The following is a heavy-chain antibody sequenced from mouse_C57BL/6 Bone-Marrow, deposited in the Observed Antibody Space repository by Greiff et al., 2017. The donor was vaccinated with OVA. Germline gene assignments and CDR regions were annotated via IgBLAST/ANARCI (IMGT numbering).Heavy chain of an antibody. CDR3: ARDRGYGSSYPYYYAMDY. Sequence: EVKLVESGGGLVKPGGSLKLSCAASGFTFSSYAMSWVRQTPEKRLEWVATISDGGSYTYYPDNVKGRFTISRDNAKNNLYLQMSHLKSEDTAMYYCARDRGYGSSYPYYYAMDYWGQGTSVTVSS. V-gene: IGHV5-4*01. J-gene: IGHJ4*01. CDR1: GFTFSSYA. CDR2: ISDGGSYT. D-gene: IGHD1-1*01.